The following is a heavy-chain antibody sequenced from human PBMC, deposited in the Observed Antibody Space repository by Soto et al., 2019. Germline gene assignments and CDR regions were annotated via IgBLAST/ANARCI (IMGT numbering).Heavy chain of an antibody. Sequence: SETLSLTCAVSGGSISSGGYSWSWIRQPAGKGLEWIGRIYTSGSTNYNPSLKSRVTMSVDTSKNQFSLKLSSVTAADTAVYYWARERYSSGWGYYYYYYGMDVWGQGTTVTVSS. D-gene: IGHD6-19*01. CDR3: ARERYSSGWGYYYYYYGMDV. CDR2: IYTSGST. J-gene: IGHJ6*02. CDR1: GGSISSGGYS. V-gene: IGHV4-61*02.